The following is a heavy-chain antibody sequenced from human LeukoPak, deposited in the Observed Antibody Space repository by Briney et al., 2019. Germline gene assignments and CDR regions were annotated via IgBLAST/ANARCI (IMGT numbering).Heavy chain of an antibody. CDR3: ARDQDWAFDY. CDR1: GFTFSSYG. J-gene: IGHJ4*02. CDR2: ISYDGSNK. D-gene: IGHD3/OR15-3a*01. Sequence: GGSLRLSCAASGFTFSSYGMHWVRQAPGKGLEWVAVISYDGSNKYYADSVKGRFTISRDNSKNTLYLQINNVGADDTAVYYCARDQDWAFDYWGQGTLVTVSS. V-gene: IGHV3-30*03.